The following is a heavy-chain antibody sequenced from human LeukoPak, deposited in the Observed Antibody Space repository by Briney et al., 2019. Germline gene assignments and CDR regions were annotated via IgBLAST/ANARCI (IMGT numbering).Heavy chain of an antibody. CDR2: ISGSGGST. Sequence: PGGSLRLSCAASGFTFSSYAMSWVRQAPGKGLEWVSAISGSGGSTYYADSVKGRFTISRDNSKNTLYLQMNSLRAEDTAVYYCAKDIGYCSRTSCASYYYYGMDVWGQGTTVTVSS. V-gene: IGHV3-23*01. CDR3: AKDIGYCSRTSCASYYYYGMDV. D-gene: IGHD2-2*01. CDR1: GFTFSSYA. J-gene: IGHJ6*02.